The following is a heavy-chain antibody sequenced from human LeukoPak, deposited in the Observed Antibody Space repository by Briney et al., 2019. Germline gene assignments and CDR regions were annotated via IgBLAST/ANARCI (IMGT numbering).Heavy chain of an antibody. CDR3: ARDQRFGESYYFDY. Sequence: SETLSLTCTVSGYSISSGYYWGWIRQPPGKGLEWIGSIYHSGSTYYNPSLKSRVTISVDTSKNQFSLKLSSVTAADTAVYYCARDQRFGESYYFDYWGQGTLVTVSS. J-gene: IGHJ4*02. CDR2: IYHSGST. CDR1: GYSISSGYY. V-gene: IGHV4-38-2*02. D-gene: IGHD3-10*01.